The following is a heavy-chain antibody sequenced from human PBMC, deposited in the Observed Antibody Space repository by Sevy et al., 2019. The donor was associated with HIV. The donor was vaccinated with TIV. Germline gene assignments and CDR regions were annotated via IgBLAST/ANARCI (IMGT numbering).Heavy chain of an antibody. Sequence: ASVKVSCKTSGGTLSRYAISWVQQAPGQGLEWMGGIVPVFVTPNYAQKFQGRVNITADESTNTAYMELTSLRSEDTAVYYCARGTSGYDFGDYYYYMDVWGKGTTVTVSS. CDR1: GGTLSRYA. V-gene: IGHV1-69*13. D-gene: IGHD5-12*01. CDR2: IVPVFVTP. CDR3: ARGTSGYDFGDYYYYMDV. J-gene: IGHJ6*03.